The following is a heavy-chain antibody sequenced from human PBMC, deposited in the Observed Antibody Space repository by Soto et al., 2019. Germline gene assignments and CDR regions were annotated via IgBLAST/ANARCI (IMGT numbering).Heavy chain of an antibody. D-gene: IGHD3-22*01. CDR3: AETYYYDSSGYSRDY. J-gene: IGHJ4*02. CDR1: GFTFTSSS. V-gene: IGHV1-58*01. Sequence: ASVKVSCKASGFTFTSSSGQWVRQARGQRLEWIGWIVVGSGNTNYAQKFQERVTITSDMSTRPAYMELSSLRSEDPAVYYCAETYYYDSSGYSRDYWGQGPLVTASS. CDR2: IVVGSGNT.